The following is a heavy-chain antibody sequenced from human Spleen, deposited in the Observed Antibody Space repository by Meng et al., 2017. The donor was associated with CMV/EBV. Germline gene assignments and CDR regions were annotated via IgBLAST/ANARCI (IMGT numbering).Heavy chain of an antibody. D-gene: IGHD1-26*01. Sequence: GGSLRLSCAASGLTFSNYAMHWVRQAPGKGLEWVAIISYDGSNKYYADSVKGRFTISRDNSKNTLHLHMNSLRAEDTAMYYCARDGGGSYRDYYYYGRNVWGQGTTVTVSS. V-gene: IGHV3-30*04. CDR2: ISYDGSNK. J-gene: IGHJ6*02. CDR1: GLTFSNYA. CDR3: ARDGGGSYRDYYYYGRNV.